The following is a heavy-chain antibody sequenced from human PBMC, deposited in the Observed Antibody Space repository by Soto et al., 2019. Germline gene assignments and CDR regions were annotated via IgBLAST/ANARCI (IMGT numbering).Heavy chain of an antibody. CDR1: GGTFSSYA. J-gene: IGHJ6*02. CDR3: ARDYITILGVVITYHYYYYGMDA. Sequence: ASVKVSCKASGGTFSSYAISWVRQAPGQGLEWMGGIIPIFGTANYAQKFQGRVTITADKSTSTAYMEMSSLRSEDTAVYYCARDYITILGVVITYHYYYYGMDAWG. D-gene: IGHD3-3*01. CDR2: IIPIFGTA. V-gene: IGHV1-69*06.